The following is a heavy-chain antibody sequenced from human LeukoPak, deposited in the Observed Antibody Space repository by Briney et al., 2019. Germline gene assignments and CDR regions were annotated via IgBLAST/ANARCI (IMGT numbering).Heavy chain of an antibody. CDR3: ARAPYLYSAGMDV. D-gene: IGHD2-21*01. CDR2: ISGSGGST. J-gene: IGHJ6*02. V-gene: IGHV3-23*01. Sequence: PGGSLRLSCAASGFTFSSYAMRWVRQAPGKGLEWVSAISGSGGSTYYADSVKGRFTISRDNSKNTLYLQMNSLRAEDTAVYYCARAPYLYSAGMDVWGQGTTVTVSS. CDR1: GFTFSSYA.